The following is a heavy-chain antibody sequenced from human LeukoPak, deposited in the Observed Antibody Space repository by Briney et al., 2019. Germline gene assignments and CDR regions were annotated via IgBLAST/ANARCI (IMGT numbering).Heavy chain of an antibody. Sequence: GGSLRLSCAASGFTFSSYGMHWVRQAPGKGLEWVAVISYDGSDKYYADSVKGRFAISRDNSKNTLFLQMNSLRDEDTAVYYCAKWDKRAAAEAFDIWGQGTMVTVSS. V-gene: IGHV3-30*18. J-gene: IGHJ3*02. CDR2: ISYDGSDK. CDR3: AKWDKRAAAEAFDI. D-gene: IGHD6-13*01. CDR1: GFTFSSYG.